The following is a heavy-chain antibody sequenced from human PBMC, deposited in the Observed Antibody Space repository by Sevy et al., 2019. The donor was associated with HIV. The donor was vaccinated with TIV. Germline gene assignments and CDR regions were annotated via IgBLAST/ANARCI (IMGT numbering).Heavy chain of an antibody. CDR2: ISNGGST. CDR1: GFTFSNYA. Sequence: GGSLRLSCGASGFTFSNYAMSRVRQAPGKGPEWFSGISNGGSTYYADSVKGRFTISRDNSKKMVFLQMNSLRAEDTAVYYCASGDTTMITDLDYWGQGALVTVSS. D-gene: IGHD5-18*01. J-gene: IGHJ4*02. V-gene: IGHV3-23*01. CDR3: ASGDTTMITDLDY.